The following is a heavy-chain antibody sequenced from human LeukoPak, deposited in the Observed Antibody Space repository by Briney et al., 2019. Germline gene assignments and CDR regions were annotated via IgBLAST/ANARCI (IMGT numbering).Heavy chain of an antibody. CDR3: AAGWHGSGSYSTYYYYMDV. J-gene: IGHJ6*03. D-gene: IGHD3-10*01. CDR2: IVVGSGNT. V-gene: IGHV1-58*01. Sequence: SVKVSCKAPGFTFTSSAVQWVRQARGQRLEWIGWIVVGSGNTNYAQKFQERVTITRDMSTSTAYMELSSLRSEDTAVYYCAAGWHGSGSYSTYYYYMDVWGKGTTVTVSS. CDR1: GFTFTSSA.